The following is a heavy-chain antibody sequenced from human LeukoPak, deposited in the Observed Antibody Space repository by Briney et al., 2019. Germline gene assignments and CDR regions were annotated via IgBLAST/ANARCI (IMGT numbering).Heavy chain of an antibody. CDR3: ARGRSEQPEYNWFDP. V-gene: IGHV1-2*02. Sequence: ASVKVSCKASGYTFTGYYMHWVRQAPGQGLEWMGWINPNSGGTNYAQKFQGRVTMTRDTSISTAYMELSRLRSDDTAVYYCARGRSEQPEYNWFDPWGQGTLVTVSS. CDR2: INPNSGGT. CDR1: GYTFTGYY. D-gene: IGHD6-13*01. J-gene: IGHJ5*02.